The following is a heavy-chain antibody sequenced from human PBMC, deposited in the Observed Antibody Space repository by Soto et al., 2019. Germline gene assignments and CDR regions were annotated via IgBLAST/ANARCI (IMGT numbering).Heavy chain of an antibody. Sequence: GASVKVSCKASGYTFTSYGISWVRQAPGQGLEWMGWMNPNSGNTGYAQKFQGRVTMTRNTSISTAYMELSSLRSEDTAVYYCARGVGYCSGGSCYLGPYYYYYMDVWGKGTTVTVSS. D-gene: IGHD2-15*01. J-gene: IGHJ6*03. CDR1: GYTFTSYG. CDR3: ARGVGYCSGGSCYLGPYYYYYMDV. V-gene: IGHV1-8*02. CDR2: MNPNSGNT.